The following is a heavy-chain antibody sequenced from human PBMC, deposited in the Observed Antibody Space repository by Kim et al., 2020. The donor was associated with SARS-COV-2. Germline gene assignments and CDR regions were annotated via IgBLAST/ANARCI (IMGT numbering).Heavy chain of an antibody. CDR2: IWYDGSNK. Sequence: GGSLRLSCAASGFTFSSYGMHWVRQAPGKGLEWVAVIWYDGSNKYYADSVKGRFTISRDNSKNTLYLQMNSLRAEDTAVYYCAAEGGTVPSYRRGWFDPWGQGTLVTVSS. D-gene: IGHD4-4*01. V-gene: IGHV3-33*01. CDR1: GFTFSSYG. J-gene: IGHJ5*02. CDR3: AAEGGTVPSYRRGWFDP.